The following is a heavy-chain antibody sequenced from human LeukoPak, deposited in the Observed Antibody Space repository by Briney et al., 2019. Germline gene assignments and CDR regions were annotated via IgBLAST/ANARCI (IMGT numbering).Heavy chain of an antibody. J-gene: IGHJ3*02. Sequence: ASVKVSCKASGYTFTGYYMYWVRQAPGQGLEWMGWISAYNGNTNYAQKLQGRVTMTTDTSTSTAYMELRSLRSDDTAVYYCASPTQAAGTDAFDIWGQGTMVTVSS. V-gene: IGHV1-18*04. D-gene: IGHD6-13*01. CDR1: GYTFTGYY. CDR3: ASPTQAAGTDAFDI. CDR2: ISAYNGNT.